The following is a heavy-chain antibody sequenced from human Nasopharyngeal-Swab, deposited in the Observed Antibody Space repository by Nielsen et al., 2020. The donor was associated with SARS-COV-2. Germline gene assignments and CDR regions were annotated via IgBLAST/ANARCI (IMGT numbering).Heavy chain of an antibody. D-gene: IGHD6-6*01. CDR1: GFAFIDYS. Sequence: GESLKISCAASGFAFIDYSMDWVRQAPGKGLEWVSYITSSGSTRYYADSVKGRFTISRDNSKNTLYLQMNSLRAEDTAVYYCARALEYSSSSWDYWGQGTLVTVSS. CDR2: ITSSGSTR. V-gene: IGHV3-48*01. CDR3: ARALEYSSSSWDY. J-gene: IGHJ4*02.